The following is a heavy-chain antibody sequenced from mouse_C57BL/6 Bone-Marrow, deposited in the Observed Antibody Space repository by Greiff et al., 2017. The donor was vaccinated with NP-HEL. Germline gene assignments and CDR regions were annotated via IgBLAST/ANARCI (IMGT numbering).Heavy chain of an antibody. CDR1: GYTFTSYW. V-gene: IGHV1-64*01. CDR2: IHPNSGST. D-gene: IGHD1-1*01. CDR3: ARATVRPYWYFDV. J-gene: IGHJ1*03. Sequence: VQLQQPGAELVKPGASVKLSCKASGYTFTSYWMHWVKQRPGQGLEWIGMIHPNSGSTNYNEKFKSKATLTVDKSSSTAYMQLRSLTSEDSAVYYCARATVRPYWYFDVWGTGTTVTVSS.